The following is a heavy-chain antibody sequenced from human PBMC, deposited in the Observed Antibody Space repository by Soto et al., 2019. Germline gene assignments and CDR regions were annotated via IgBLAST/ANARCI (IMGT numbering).Heavy chain of an antibody. D-gene: IGHD4-17*01. CDR1: GGTFSSYA. J-gene: IGHJ5*02. CDR2: IIPIFGTA. CDR3: ARDGRGGDLYNWFDP. Sequence: GASVKVSCKASGGTFSSYAISWVRQAPGQGLEWMGGIIPIFGTANYARKFQGRVTITADESTSTAYMELSSLRSEDTAVYYCARDGRGGDLYNWFDPWGQGTLVTVSS. V-gene: IGHV1-69*13.